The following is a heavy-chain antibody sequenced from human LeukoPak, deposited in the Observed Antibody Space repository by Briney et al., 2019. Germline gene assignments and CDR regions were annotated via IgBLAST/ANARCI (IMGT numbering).Heavy chain of an antibody. Sequence: GGSLRLSCAASGFTFSSYAMGWVRQAPGKGLEWVSGISGSGDNTYYADSVKGRFTVSRDNSKNTLYLQMNSLRAEDTAVYYCAKDRSGSGSYYPDYWGQGTLVTVSS. CDR2: ISGSGDNT. D-gene: IGHD3-10*01. J-gene: IGHJ4*02. CDR3: AKDRSGSGSYYPDY. CDR1: GFTFSSYA. V-gene: IGHV3-23*01.